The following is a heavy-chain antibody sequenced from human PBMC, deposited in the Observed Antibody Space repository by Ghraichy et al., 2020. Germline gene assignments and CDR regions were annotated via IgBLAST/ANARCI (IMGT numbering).Heavy chain of an antibody. V-gene: IGHV4-34*01. D-gene: IGHD3-22*01. J-gene: IGHJ4*02. CDR2: INHSGST. Sequence: SETLSLTCAVYGGSFSGYYWSWIRQPPGKGLEWIGEINHSGSTNYNPSLQSRVTISVDTSKNQFSRKLSSVTAAATAVYYCARGENYYYVSSGYYINDYWGQGTLVTASS. CDR3: ARGENYYYVSSGYYINDY. CDR1: GGSFSGYY.